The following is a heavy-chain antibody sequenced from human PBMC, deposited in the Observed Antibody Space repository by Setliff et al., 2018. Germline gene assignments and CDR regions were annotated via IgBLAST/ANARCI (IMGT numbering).Heavy chain of an antibody. J-gene: IGHJ4*02. CDR3: TVYNTGSSKDHY. V-gene: IGHV4-39*07. CDR2: IYYSGST. CDR1: GGSISSSSYY. D-gene: IGHD2-8*02. Sequence: SETLSLTCTVSGGSISSSSYYWGWIRQPPGKGPEWIGSIYYSGSTNYNPSLKSRVTISVDTSKNQFSLKLSSVTAADTALYYCTVYNTGSSKDHYWGQGTPVTVSS.